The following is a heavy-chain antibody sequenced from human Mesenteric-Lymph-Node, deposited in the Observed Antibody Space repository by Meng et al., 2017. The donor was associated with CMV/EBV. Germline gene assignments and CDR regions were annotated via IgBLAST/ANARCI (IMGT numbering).Heavy chain of an antibody. Sequence: ASVKVSCKASGYTFTSYYMHWVRQAPGQGLEWMGIINPSGGSTSYAQKFQGRVTMTRDTSTSTVYMELSNLRSEDTAVYYCAREVILTGYRTQLYYYGMDVWGQGTTVTVSS. CDR1: GYTFTSYY. V-gene: IGHV1-46*01. CDR2: INPSGGST. J-gene: IGHJ6*02. D-gene: IGHD3-9*01. CDR3: AREVILTGYRTQLYYYGMDV.